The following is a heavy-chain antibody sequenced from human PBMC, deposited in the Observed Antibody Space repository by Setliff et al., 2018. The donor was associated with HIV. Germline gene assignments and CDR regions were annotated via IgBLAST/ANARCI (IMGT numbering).Heavy chain of an antibody. CDR2: IKQDGSQQ. CDR1: GFSFTNYW. Sequence: GGSLRLSCAASGFSFTNYWMNWVRQAPGKGLEWVANIKQDGSQQYYVDSVKGRFTISRDNAKNSLYLQMNSLRAEDTAIYYCARGVVVAAHNWFDPWGQGTLVTVSS. V-gene: IGHV3-7*01. CDR3: ARGVVVAAHNWFDP. D-gene: IGHD2-15*01. J-gene: IGHJ5*02.